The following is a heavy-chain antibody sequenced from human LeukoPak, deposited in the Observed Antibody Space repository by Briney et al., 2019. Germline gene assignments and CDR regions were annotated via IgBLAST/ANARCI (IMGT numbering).Heavy chain of an antibody. Sequence: SVKVSCKASGGTFSSYAISWVRQAPGHGLEWMGGIIPIFGTANYAQKFQGRVTITADESTSTAYMELSSLRSEDTAVYYCASARPYYDILTGYYNWGQGTLVTVSS. V-gene: IGHV1-69*13. J-gene: IGHJ4*02. CDR2: IIPIFGTA. D-gene: IGHD3-9*01. CDR3: ASARPYYDILTGYYN. CDR1: GGTFSSYA.